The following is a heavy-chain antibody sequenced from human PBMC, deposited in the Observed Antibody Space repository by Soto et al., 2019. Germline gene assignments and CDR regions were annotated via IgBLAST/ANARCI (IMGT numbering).Heavy chain of an antibody. Sequence: GGSLRLSCAASGFTFSSYAMSWDRQAPGKGLEWVSAISGSGGSTYYADSVKGRFTISRDNSKNTLYLQMNSLRAEDTAVYYCAKDPRGVSFGVVSGNIDYWGQGTLVTVSS. D-gene: IGHD3-3*01. CDR2: ISGSGGST. CDR1: GFTFSSYA. V-gene: IGHV3-23*01. J-gene: IGHJ4*02. CDR3: AKDPRGVSFGVVSGNIDY.